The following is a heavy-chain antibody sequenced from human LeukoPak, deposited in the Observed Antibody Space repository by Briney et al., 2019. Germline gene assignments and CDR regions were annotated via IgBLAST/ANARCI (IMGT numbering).Heavy chain of an antibody. J-gene: IGHJ6*02. Sequence: PGGSLRLSCAASGFTFSSYAMHWVRQAPGKGLEWVAVISYDGSNKYYADSVKGRSTISRDNSKNTLYLQMNSLRAEDTAVYYCARERVVVVAGGYYCYYGMDVWGQGTTVTVSS. CDR3: ARERVVVVAGGYYCYYGMDV. V-gene: IGHV3-30-3*01. CDR1: GFTFSSYA. D-gene: IGHD2-15*01. CDR2: ISYDGSNK.